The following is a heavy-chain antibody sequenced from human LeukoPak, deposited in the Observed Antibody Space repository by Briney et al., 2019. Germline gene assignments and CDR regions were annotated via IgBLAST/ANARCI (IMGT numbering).Heavy chain of an antibody. CDR3: AISGYSGYGVPNYYYYYGMDV. Sequence: ASVKVSCKVSGYTLTELSMHWVRQAPGEGLEWMGGFDPEDGETIYAQKFQGRVTMTEDTSTDTAYMELSSLRSEDTAVYYCAISGYSGYGVPNYYYYYGMDVWGKGTTVTVSS. V-gene: IGHV1-24*01. D-gene: IGHD5-12*01. J-gene: IGHJ6*04. CDR2: FDPEDGET. CDR1: GYTLTELS.